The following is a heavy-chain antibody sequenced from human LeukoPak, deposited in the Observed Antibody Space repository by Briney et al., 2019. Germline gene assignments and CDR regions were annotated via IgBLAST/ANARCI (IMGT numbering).Heavy chain of an antibody. Sequence: GGPLRLSCAASGFTFSSYWMSWVRQAPGKGLEWVANIKQDGSEKYYVDSVKGRFTISRDNAKNSLYLQMNSLRAEDTAVYYCARVKLGIAVAGRYYYYYGMDVWGQGTTVTVSS. CDR2: IKQDGSEK. J-gene: IGHJ6*02. D-gene: IGHD6-19*01. CDR1: GFTFSSYW. CDR3: ARVKLGIAVAGRYYYYYGMDV. V-gene: IGHV3-7*01.